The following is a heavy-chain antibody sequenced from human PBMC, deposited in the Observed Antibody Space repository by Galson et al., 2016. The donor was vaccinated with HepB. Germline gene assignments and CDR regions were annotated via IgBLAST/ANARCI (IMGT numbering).Heavy chain of an antibody. V-gene: IGHV3-53*01. CDR3: ARGGPHNNYFDY. CDR2: IHSGGGA. Sequence: SLRLSCAASGFTVSSNYMNWVRQPPGKGLEWVSFIHSGGGAYYTPSVKGRFTISTDNSKNTLHLQMNSLRAEDTAIYYCARGGPHNNYFDYWGQGTLVTVSS. CDR1: GFTVSSNY. J-gene: IGHJ4*02. D-gene: IGHD1-1*01.